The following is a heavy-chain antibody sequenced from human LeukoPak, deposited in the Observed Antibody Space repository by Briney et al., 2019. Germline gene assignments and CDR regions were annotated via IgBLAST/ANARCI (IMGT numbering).Heavy chain of an antibody. CDR3: AKVRFYFDY. CDR1: GFTFSNYA. J-gene: IGHJ4*02. CDR2: ISGNGVST. Sequence: PGGSLRLSCAGSGFTFSNYAMSWVRQAPGKGLEWVSAISGNGVSTYYTDSVKGRFTISRDNSKNTLLLQMDSLRAEDTAVYYCAKVRFYFDYWGQGALATVSS. V-gene: IGHV3-23*01.